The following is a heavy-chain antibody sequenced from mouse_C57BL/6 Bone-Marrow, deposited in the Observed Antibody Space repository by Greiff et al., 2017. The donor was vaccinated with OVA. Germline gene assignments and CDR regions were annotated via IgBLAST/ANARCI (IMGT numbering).Heavy chain of an antibody. CDR2: IRNKPNGSTT. CDR3: ARYKGRVDVDYLDY. CDR1: GFTFTNYY. Sequence: EVKLVESGGGLVQPGDSLSLSCAASGFTFTNYYMSWVRQPPGKALEWLAFIRNKPNGSTTEYSASVKGRFTISRDNSQSILDLQMNALRAEDSATYDCARYKGRVDVDYLDYWGQGTALTVSS. V-gene: IGHV7-3*01. D-gene: IGHD1-1*01. J-gene: IGHJ2*01.